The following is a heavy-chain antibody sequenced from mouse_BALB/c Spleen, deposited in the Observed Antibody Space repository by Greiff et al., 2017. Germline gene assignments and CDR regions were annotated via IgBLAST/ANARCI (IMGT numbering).Heavy chain of an antibody. J-gene: IGHJ1*01. CDR2: INPGSGGT. Sequence: VKLQESGAELVRPGTSVKVSCKASGYAFTNYLIEWVKQRPGQGLEWIGVINPGSGGTNYNEKFKGKATLTADKSSSTAYMQLSSLTSDDSAVYFCARGAYYGNYVYWYFDVWGAGTTVTVSS. CDR1: GYAFTNYL. V-gene: IGHV1-54*01. D-gene: IGHD2-10*01. CDR3: ARGAYYGNYVYWYFDV.